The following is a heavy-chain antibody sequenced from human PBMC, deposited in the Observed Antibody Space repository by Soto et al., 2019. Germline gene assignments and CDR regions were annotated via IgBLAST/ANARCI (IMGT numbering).Heavy chain of an antibody. CDR2: INHSGST. Sequence: PSETLSLTCAVYGGSFSGYYWSWIRQPPGKGLEWIGEINHSGSTNYNPSLKSRVTISVDTSKNQFSLKLSSVTAADTAVYYCGRGRRVAAAFYYYYGMDVWGQGTTVTVSS. D-gene: IGHD6-13*01. CDR3: GRGRRVAAAFYYYYGMDV. CDR1: GGSFSGYY. V-gene: IGHV4-34*01. J-gene: IGHJ6*02.